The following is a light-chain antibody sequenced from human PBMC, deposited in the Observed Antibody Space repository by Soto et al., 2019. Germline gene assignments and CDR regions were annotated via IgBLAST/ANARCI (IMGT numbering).Light chain of an antibody. CDR1: NSDVGGYNY. CDR2: EVN. CDR3: SSYAGSSNV. V-gene: IGLV2-8*01. J-gene: IGLJ1*01. Sequence: SLTLPPSASGSPGQSFPISSTETNSDVGGYNYVSWYQQRPGKAPKLMIYEVNKRPSGVPDRFSGSKSGNTASLTVSGLQAEDEADYYCSSYAGSSNVFGTGTRSPS.